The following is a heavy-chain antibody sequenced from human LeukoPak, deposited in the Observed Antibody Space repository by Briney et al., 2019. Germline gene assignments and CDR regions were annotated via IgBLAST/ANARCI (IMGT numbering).Heavy chain of an antibody. J-gene: IGHJ2*01. Sequence: SGTLSLTCTVSGGSISSSYFWGWIRQPPGKGLEWIGSIYYSGSTFHNPSLKGRVTISVDTSKNQFSLKLSSVTAADTALYYCARPAVTGTSPDWYFDLWGRGTPVTVSS. CDR1: GGSISSSYF. D-gene: IGHD6-19*01. CDR2: IYYSGST. V-gene: IGHV4-39*01. CDR3: ARPAVTGTSPDWYFDL.